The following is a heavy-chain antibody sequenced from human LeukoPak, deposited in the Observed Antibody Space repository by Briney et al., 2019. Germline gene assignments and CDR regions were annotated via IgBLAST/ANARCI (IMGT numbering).Heavy chain of an antibody. V-gene: IGHV4-34*01. CDR3: ARGRGYNWDQIYFVY. D-gene: IGHD1-20*01. CDR2: INHSGSS. J-gene: IGHJ4*01. Sequence: SETLSLTCAVPNGSFRGYFWSWLRQPPGKGLECIGDINHSGSSHYNPSLKNRAVMSIDTSKNEFSLRLTSVTAVDTAVYYCARGRGYNWDQIYFVYWGHGTLVTVSS. CDR1: NGSFRGYF.